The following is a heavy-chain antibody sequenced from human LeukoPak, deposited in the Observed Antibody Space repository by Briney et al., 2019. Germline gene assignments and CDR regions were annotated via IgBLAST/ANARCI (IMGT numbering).Heavy chain of an antibody. Sequence: GGSLRLSCAASGFTFSSYGMHWVRQAPGKGLQWVTFIRYDGSDKYYADSVKGRFTISRDNAKNSLYLQMNSLRAEDTAVYYCATYSSLNRREFQYWGQGTLLTVSS. J-gene: IGHJ1*01. V-gene: IGHV3-30*02. CDR3: ATYSSLNRREFQY. CDR2: IRYDGSDK. D-gene: IGHD3-22*01. CDR1: GFTFSSYG.